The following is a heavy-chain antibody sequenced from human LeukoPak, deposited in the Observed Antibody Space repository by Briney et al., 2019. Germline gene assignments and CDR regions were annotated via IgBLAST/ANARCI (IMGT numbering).Heavy chain of an antibody. Sequence: PGGSLRLSCVASGFTFSSYGMHWVRQAPGKGLDWVAVISSDGSNTNYADSVKGRFTISRDNSKDMLYLQMNSLRAEDTAVYFCAREYGVYGNAFDIWGQGTMVTVSS. V-gene: IGHV3-30*03. J-gene: IGHJ3*02. D-gene: IGHD4-17*01. CDR2: ISSDGSNT. CDR1: GFTFSSYG. CDR3: AREYGVYGNAFDI.